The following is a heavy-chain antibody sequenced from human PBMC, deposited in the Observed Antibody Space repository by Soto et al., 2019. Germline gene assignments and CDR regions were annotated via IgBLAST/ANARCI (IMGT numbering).Heavy chain of an antibody. CDR1: GFTFSSYS. CDR2: ISSSSSYI. J-gene: IGHJ4*02. D-gene: IGHD2-2*01. V-gene: IGHV3-21*01. Sequence: GSLRLSCAASGFTFSSYSMNWVRQAPGKGLEWVSSISSSSSYIYYADSVKGRFTISRDNAKNSLYLQMNSLRAEDTAVYYCALGETRSPLDYWGQGTLVTVSS. CDR3: ALGETRSPLDY.